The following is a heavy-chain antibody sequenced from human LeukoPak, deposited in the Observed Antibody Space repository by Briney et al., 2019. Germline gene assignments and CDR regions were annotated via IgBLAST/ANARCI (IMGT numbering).Heavy chain of an antibody. CDR3: ARSEGYSSSSNWFDP. J-gene: IGHJ5*02. CDR2: ISSSGSTI. Sequence: GGSLRLSCAASGCTFTSYEMNRVRQAPGKGLEWVSYISSSGSTIYYADSVKGRFTISRDNAKNSLYLQMNSLRAEDTAVYYCARSEGYSSSSNWFDPWGQGTLVTVSS. CDR1: GCTFTSYE. V-gene: IGHV3-48*03. D-gene: IGHD6-13*01.